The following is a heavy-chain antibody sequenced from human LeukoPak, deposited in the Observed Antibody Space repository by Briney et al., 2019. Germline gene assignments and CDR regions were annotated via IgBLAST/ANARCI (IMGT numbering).Heavy chain of an antibody. Sequence: ASVKVSCKASGYTFAGYYMHWVRQAPGQGLEWMGRINPNSGGTNYAQNFQGRVTMTRDTFISTAYMELSRLTSDDTAVYYCARPYSSGWYENWFGPWGQGTLVTVSS. CDR1: GYTFAGYY. V-gene: IGHV1-2*06. D-gene: IGHD6-19*01. CDR2: INPNSGGT. J-gene: IGHJ5*02. CDR3: ARPYSSGWYENWFGP.